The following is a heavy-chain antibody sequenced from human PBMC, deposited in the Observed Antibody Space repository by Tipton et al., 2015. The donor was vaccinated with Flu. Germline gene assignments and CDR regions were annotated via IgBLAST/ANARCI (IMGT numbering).Heavy chain of an antibody. D-gene: IGHD6-19*01. J-gene: IGHJ5*02. CDR3: VKVIPDHVAGLDR. CDR2: FSGGGGIT. Sequence: SLRLSCAASGFTFSRYGMSWVRQAPGKGLEWVSAFSGGGGITYFADSVRGRFTISRDNSKNTLFLQMNSLRAEDTALYYCVKVIPDHVAGLDRWGQGTLVTVS. V-gene: IGHV3-23*01. CDR1: GFTFSRYG.